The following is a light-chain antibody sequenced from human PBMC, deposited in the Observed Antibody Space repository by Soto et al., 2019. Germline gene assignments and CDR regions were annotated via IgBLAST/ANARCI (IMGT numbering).Light chain of an antibody. CDR1: SSDVGGYNY. CDR3: SSYTSSSTPYV. Sequence: QSVLTQPASVSGSPGQSITISCTGTSSDVGGYNYVSWYQQLPGKAPKLMIYDVSNRPSGVSNRFSGSKSGNTASLTISGLQAEDEADYYCSSYTSSSTPYVFGTGTKVTV. CDR2: DVS. J-gene: IGLJ1*01. V-gene: IGLV2-14*01.